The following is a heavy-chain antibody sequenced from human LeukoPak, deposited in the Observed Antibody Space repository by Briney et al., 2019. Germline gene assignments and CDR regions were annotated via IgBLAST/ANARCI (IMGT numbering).Heavy chain of an antibody. Sequence: GGSLRLSCAASGFTFSSYSMNWVRQAPGKGLEWVSSISSSRSYIYYADSVEGRFTISRDNARKSLYLQMNSLRVEDTAVYYCARQVEVSAAGPSTDDAFDIWGQGTMVTVSS. J-gene: IGHJ3*02. CDR2: ISSSRSYI. CDR3: ARQVEVSAAGPSTDDAFDI. V-gene: IGHV3-21*01. D-gene: IGHD6-13*01. CDR1: GFTFSSYS.